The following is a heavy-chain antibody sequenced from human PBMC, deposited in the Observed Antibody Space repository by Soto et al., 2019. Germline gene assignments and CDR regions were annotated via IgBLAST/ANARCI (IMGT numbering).Heavy chain of an antibody. D-gene: IGHD5-12*01. CDR3: ARAHSGYDPLGMDG. V-gene: IGHV4-61*01. CDR1: GGSVISGSYY. CDR2: ISDTGSG. J-gene: IGHJ6*02. Sequence: QVQLQESGPGLVKPSETLSLTCTVSGGSVISGSYYWSWIRQPPGKGLEWVGCISDTGSGDYNPSLKRRGTISGHTSKRQFSLRLNAGTAADTAVYDWARAHSGYDPLGMDGWGQGTTVTVSS.